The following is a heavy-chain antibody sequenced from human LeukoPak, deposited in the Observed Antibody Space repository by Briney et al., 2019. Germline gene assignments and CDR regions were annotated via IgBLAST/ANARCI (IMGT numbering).Heavy chain of an antibody. CDR3: ARDLMGIAYRGAFYY. D-gene: IGHD6-13*01. Sequence: SQTLSLTCTVSGGSISSSSYYWGWIRQPPGKGLEWIGSIYYSGSTYYNPSLKSRVTISVDTSKNQFSLKLSSVTAADTAVYYCARDLMGIAYRGAFYYWGQGTLVTVSS. J-gene: IGHJ4*02. CDR1: GGSISSSSYY. V-gene: IGHV4-39*07. CDR2: IYYSGST.